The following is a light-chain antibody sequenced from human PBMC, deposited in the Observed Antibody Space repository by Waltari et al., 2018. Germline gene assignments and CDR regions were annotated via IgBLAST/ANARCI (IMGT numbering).Light chain of an antibody. CDR3: SSYTSSSTVI. CDR1: SSAVGCYNY. Sequence: QSALTQPAPVSGSPGQSITTSCPGTSSAVGCYNYFSWYQQHPVKVPNLMIYDVFYRPSGVSNRFSGSKSGNTASLTISGLQAEDEADYYCSSYTSSSTVIFGGGTRLTVL. J-gene: IGLJ2*01. V-gene: IGLV2-14*01. CDR2: DVF.